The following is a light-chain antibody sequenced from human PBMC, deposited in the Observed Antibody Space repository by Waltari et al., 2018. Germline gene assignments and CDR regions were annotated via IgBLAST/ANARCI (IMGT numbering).Light chain of an antibody. Sequence: ILLTQSPATLSVSLPGGATLYCRARRRVSFTLPVYQPNHGPAPRLLIYGASSRATGVPARFSGGGSGTEFTLTITRLQSEDFSVYSCQQYNNWPLTFGGGTKVEIK. V-gene: IGKV3-15*01. J-gene: IGKJ4*01. CDR3: QQYNNWPLT. CDR2: GAS. CDR1: RRVSFT.